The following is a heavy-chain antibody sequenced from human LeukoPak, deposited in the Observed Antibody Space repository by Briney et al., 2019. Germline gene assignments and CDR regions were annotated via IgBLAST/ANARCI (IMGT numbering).Heavy chain of an antibody. D-gene: IGHD3-3*01. CDR3: ARDAESYDLWSGYSFDI. V-gene: IGHV4-38-2*02. CDR2: IYHSGST. Sequence: PSETLSLNCAVSGYSISSGYYWGWIRQPPGKGLEWIGNIYHSGSTYYNPSLKSRVTMSVDTSNNQFSLKLSSVTAADTAVYYCARDAESYDLWSGYSFDIWGQGTMVTVSS. CDR1: GYSISSGYY. J-gene: IGHJ3*02.